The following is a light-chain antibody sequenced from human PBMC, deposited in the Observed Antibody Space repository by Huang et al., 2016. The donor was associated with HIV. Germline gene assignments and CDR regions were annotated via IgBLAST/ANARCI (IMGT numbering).Light chain of an antibody. V-gene: IGKV1-39*01. CDR2: AAS. Sequence: DIQMTQSPSSLSASVGDRVTITCRASQSISSYLNWYQQKPGKAPKLLIYAASSLQSGVPSRFSGSGSGTDFTLTISSQQPEYFATYYCQQSYSTLRYTFGQGTKLEIK. J-gene: IGKJ2*01. CDR1: QSISSY. CDR3: QQSYSTLRYT.